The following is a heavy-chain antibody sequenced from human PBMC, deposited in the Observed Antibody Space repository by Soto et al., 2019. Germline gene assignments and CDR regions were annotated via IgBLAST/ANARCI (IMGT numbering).Heavy chain of an antibody. V-gene: IGHV4-59*01. D-gene: IGHD3-3*01. CDR1: GGSISSYY. CDR3: AREVFWSGYYDY. CDR2: IYYSGST. J-gene: IGHJ4*02. Sequence: QVQLQESGPGLVKPSETLSLTCTVSGGSISSYYWSWIRQPPGKGLEWIGYIYYSGSTNYNPSLKSRGTISVDTSKNQFSLKLSSVTAADTAVYYCAREVFWSGYYDYWGQGTLVTVSS.